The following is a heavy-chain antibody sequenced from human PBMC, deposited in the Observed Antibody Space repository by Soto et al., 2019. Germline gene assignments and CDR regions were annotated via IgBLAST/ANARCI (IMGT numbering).Heavy chain of an antibody. V-gene: IGHV1-18*01. CDR1: GYTFSNYA. J-gene: IGHJ4*02. D-gene: IGHD1-26*01. CDR2: ISANNGKT. Sequence: QVQLVQSGAEVKKPGASVKVSCKASGYTFSNYALSWVRQAPGQGLEWMGWISANNGKTNYAQKCQGRVTMTTDTSTNTAYMELRSLRSDDTAVYYGARESGPSDHWGQGTLVTVSS. CDR3: ARESGPSDH.